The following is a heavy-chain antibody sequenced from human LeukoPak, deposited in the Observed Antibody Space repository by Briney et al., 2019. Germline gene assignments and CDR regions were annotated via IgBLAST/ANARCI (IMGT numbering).Heavy chain of an antibody. CDR2: INHSGST. D-gene: IGHD3-22*01. CDR1: GGSFSGYY. CDR3: ARGRRRIYYDSSGYRAYNWFDP. V-gene: IGHV4-34*01. Sequence: SETLSLTCAVYGGSFSGYYWSWIRQPPGKGLEWIGEINHSGSTNYNPSLKSRVTISIDTSKNQFSLKLSSVTAADTAVYYCARGRRRIYYDSSGYRAYNWFDPWGQGTLVTVSS. J-gene: IGHJ5*02.